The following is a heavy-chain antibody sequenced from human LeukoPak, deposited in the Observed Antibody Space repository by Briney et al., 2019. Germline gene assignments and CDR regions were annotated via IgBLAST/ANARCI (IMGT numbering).Heavy chain of an antibody. D-gene: IGHD6-13*01. V-gene: IGHV1-69*13. J-gene: IGHJ4*02. CDR2: IIPIFGTA. CDR1: GGTFSSYA. CDR3: AVLPAAAGTRDIIGPPGIDY. Sequence: GASVTVSCKASGGTFSSYAISWVRQAPGQGLEWMGGIIPIFGTANYAQKFQGRVTITADESTSTAYMELSSLRSEDTAVYYCAVLPAAAGTRDIIGPPGIDYWGQGTLVTVSS.